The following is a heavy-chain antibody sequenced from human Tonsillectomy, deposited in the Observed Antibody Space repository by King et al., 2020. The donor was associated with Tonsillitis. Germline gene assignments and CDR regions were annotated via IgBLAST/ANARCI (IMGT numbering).Heavy chain of an antibody. CDR3: ATSRTFDY. D-gene: IGHD2-2*01. J-gene: IGHJ4*02. CDR1: GFTFSSYW. Sequence: VQLVESGGGLVQPGGSLRLSCAASGFTFSSYWMHLVRQAPGKGLVWVSHINGDGSTTRYADSVKGRFTISRDNAKNTLYLQMNSLRAEDTAVYYCATSRTFDYWGQGTLVTVSS. V-gene: IGHV3-74*01. CDR2: INGDGSTT.